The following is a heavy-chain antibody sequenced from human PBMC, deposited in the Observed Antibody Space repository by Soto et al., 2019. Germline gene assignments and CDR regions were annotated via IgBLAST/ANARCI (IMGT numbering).Heavy chain of an antibody. D-gene: IGHD5-18*01. V-gene: IGHV3-23*01. Sequence: GGSLRLSSAASVFTFTRYIMNWVLQAPGNGLEWSSIISGSGATYYAYSVKGRFAISRDDSKDTLYVQMSSLRAEEPAVYYCARIWNTNMDMNFHYWGQGT. CDR3: ARIWNTNMDMNFHY. CDR1: VFTFTRYI. CDR2: ISGSGAT. J-gene: IGHJ4*02.